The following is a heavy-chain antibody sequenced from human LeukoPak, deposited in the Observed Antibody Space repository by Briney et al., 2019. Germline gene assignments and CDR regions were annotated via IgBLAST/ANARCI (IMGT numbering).Heavy chain of an antibody. Sequence: GGSLRLSCAASGFSFSSDSMNWVRQAPGKGLEWISYINRDSGIKYYADSVRGRLTISRDNAKNSLYLQMHSLRAEDTAVYFCVRDNPRCCGVVPTNIDDYWGQGTLVTVSS. V-gene: IGHV3-48*04. D-gene: IGHD2-15*01. CDR2: INRDSGIK. CDR1: GFSFSSDS. J-gene: IGHJ4*02. CDR3: VRDNPRCCGVVPTNIDDY.